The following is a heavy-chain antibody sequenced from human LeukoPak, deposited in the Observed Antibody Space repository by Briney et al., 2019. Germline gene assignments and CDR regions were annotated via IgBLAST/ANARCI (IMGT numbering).Heavy chain of an antibody. CDR2: IYTSGST. CDR3: AREEELEGEFDY. Sequence: SETLSLTCTVSGGSISSYYWSWIRQPAGKGLEWIGRIYTSGSTNYNPSLKSRVTMSVDTSKNQFSLKLSTVTAADTAVYYCAREEELEGEFDYWGQGTLVTVSS. D-gene: IGHD1-1*01. J-gene: IGHJ4*02. CDR1: GGSISSYY. V-gene: IGHV4-4*07.